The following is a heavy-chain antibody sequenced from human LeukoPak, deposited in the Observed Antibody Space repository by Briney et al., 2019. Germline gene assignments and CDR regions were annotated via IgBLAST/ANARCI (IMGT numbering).Heavy chain of an antibody. J-gene: IGHJ5*02. Sequence: SETLSLTCTVSGYSISSGYYWGWIRQPPGMGLEWIGSILHSGSAYYNPSLKSRVTMSVDTSRNQFSLKLSSVTAADTAVYYCARGIIVGATWGENDNWFDPWGRGTLVTVSS. CDR2: ILHSGSA. V-gene: IGHV4-38-2*02. D-gene: IGHD1-26*01. CDR3: ARGIIVGATWGENDNWFDP. CDR1: GYSISSGYY.